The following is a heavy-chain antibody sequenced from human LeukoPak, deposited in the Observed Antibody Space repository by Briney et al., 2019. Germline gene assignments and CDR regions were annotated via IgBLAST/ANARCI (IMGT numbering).Heavy chain of an antibody. J-gene: IGHJ1*01. CDR2: INSDGSST. D-gene: IGHD4-17*01. Sequence: QPGGSLRLSCAASGFTFSSYWMHWVRQAPGKGLVWVSRINSDGSSTTYADSVKGRFTISRDNAKNTLYLQMNSLRAEDTAVYYCAREDHYGDYDQHWGQGTLVTVSS. CDR3: AREDHYGDYDQH. CDR1: GFTFSSYW. V-gene: IGHV3-74*01.